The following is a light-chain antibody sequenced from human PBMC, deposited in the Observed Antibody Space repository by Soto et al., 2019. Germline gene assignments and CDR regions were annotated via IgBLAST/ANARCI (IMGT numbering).Light chain of an antibody. V-gene: IGLV2-14*01. CDR3: RSYTGSSNIV. J-gene: IGLJ1*01. CDR2: EVS. CDR1: SSDCGDYDY. Sequence: SAPSPLASPCSSPGRVISICCTGISSDCGDYDYVSWYLRHPGKVPKLMIYEVSNRPSGVSNRFSGSTSGNTASLTISGLQDEEEADYYCRSYTGSSNIVFGTGTNVTVL.